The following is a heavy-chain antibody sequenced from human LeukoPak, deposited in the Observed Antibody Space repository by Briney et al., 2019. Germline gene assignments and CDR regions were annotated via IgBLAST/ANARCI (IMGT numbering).Heavy chain of an antibody. CDR3: ARVGPSDIVVVVALDY. CDR2: ISGSGGST. Sequence: GGSLRLSCAASGFTFSSYAMSWVRQAPGKGLEWVSAISGSGGSTYYADSVKGRFTISRDNSKNTLYLQMNSLRAEDTAVYYCARVGPSDIVVVVALDYWGQGTLVTVSS. CDR1: GFTFSSYA. D-gene: IGHD2-15*01. J-gene: IGHJ4*02. V-gene: IGHV3-23*01.